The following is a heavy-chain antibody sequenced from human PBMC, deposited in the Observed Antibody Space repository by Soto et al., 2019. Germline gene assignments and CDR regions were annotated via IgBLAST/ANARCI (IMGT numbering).Heavy chain of an antibody. D-gene: IGHD2-2*01. CDR2: INAGKGNT. CDR3: ASAGGGYCSSTSCSFDI. J-gene: IGHJ3*02. Sequence: ASVKVSCKASGYIFTSYALHWVRQAPGQRLEWMGWINAGKGNTKYSQKFQGRVTITRDTSASTAYMELSSLRSEDTAVYYCASAGGGYCSSTSCSFDIWGQGTMVTVSS. CDR1: GYIFTSYA. V-gene: IGHV1-3*01.